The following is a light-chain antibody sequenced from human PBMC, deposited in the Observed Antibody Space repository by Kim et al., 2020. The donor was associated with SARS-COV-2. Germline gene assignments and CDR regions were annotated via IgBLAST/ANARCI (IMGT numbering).Light chain of an antibody. V-gene: IGLV2-14*03. CDR1: STDIGGNNY. CDR2: DVS. Sequence: QSITISCTGTSTDIGGNNYVSWYQQPPGKAPQLIIFDVSRRPSGISYRFSGSKSGNTASLTISGLQTQDEADYYCSSYTSTSTVYVFGGGTKVTVL. CDR3: SSYTSTSTVYV. J-gene: IGLJ1*01.